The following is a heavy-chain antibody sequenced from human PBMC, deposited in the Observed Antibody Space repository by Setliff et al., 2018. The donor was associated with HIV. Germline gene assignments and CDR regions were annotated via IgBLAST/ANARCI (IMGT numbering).Heavy chain of an antibody. D-gene: IGHD2-8*01. J-gene: IGHJ4*02. CDR2: IFYSGSA. CDR3: ARLKLSGVIDY. CDR1: GGALNTSSSY. V-gene: IGHV4-39*01. Sequence: LSLTCTVSGGALNTSSSYWGWIRQPPGKGLEYIGGIFYSGSAYYNPSLKSRVTISVDTSKNQLSLKLSSVTAADTAVYYCARLKLSGVIDYWGQGTRVTVSS.